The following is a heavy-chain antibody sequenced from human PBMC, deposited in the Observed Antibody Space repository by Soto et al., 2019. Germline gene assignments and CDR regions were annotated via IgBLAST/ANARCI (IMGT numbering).Heavy chain of an antibody. Sequence: APVKVSCKASGYTFITYFKHWVRQAPGQGLEWMGVINPSRGTTSYAQKFQDRVTMTRDTSASTVYMELSSLRSDDTAIYYCARSYISSSYWFDPWGQGTLVTVSS. D-gene: IGHD6-6*01. CDR3: ARSYISSSYWFDP. CDR2: INPSRGTT. V-gene: IGHV1-46*03. CDR1: GYTFITYF. J-gene: IGHJ5*02.